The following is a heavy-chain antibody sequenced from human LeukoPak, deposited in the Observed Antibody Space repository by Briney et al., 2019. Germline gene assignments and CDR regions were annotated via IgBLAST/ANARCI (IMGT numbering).Heavy chain of an antibody. V-gene: IGHV1-46*01. Sequence: ASVKVSCTASGYTFTINHIHWVRQAPGQGLEWMGVINPSGDSTTYAQNFQGRVTMTRDTSTSTVYMELSSLRSEDTAVYYCTRAIYCSGGSCHWEFDYWGQGTLVTVSS. CDR1: GYTFTINH. J-gene: IGHJ4*02. D-gene: IGHD2-15*01. CDR2: INPSGDST. CDR3: TRAIYCSGGSCHWEFDY.